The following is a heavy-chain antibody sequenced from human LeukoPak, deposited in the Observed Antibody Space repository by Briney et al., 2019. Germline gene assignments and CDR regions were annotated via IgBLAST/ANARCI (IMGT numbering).Heavy chain of an antibody. CDR1: GGSFSGYY. V-gene: IGHV4-34*01. Sequence: SETLSLTCAVYGGSFSGYYWTWVRQPPGKGLEWIGEINDRGSTTYNPSLKSRVTISVDTSKNQFSLRLSSVTAADTAVYYCARDVKEFDPWGQGTLVTVSS. J-gene: IGHJ5*02. D-gene: IGHD3-10*02. CDR3: ARDVKEFDP. CDR2: INDRGST.